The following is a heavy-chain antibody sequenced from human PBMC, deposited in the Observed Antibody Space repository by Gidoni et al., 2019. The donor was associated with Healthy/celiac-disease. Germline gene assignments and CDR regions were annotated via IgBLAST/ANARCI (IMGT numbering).Heavy chain of an antibody. Sequence: QVQLQQWGAGLLKPSETLSLTCAVYGGSFSGSYWSWIRQPPGKGLEWIGEINHSGSTNYNPSLKSRVTISVDTSKNQFSLKLSSVTAADTAVYYCARGRLRRGFFYYYGMDVWSQGTTVTVSS. CDR2: INHSGST. V-gene: IGHV4-34*01. CDR3: ARGRLRRGFFYYYGMDV. CDR1: GGSFSGSY. J-gene: IGHJ6*02. D-gene: IGHD4-17*01.